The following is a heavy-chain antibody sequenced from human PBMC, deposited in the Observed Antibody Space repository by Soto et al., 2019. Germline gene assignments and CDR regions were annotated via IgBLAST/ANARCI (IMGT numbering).Heavy chain of an antibody. J-gene: IGHJ4*02. V-gene: IGHV3-74*01. Sequence: GGSLRLSCAASGFTFSSYWMHWVRQAPGKGLVWVSRINSDGSSTSYADSVKGRFTISRDNSENTMYLQMHSLRVEDTAVYYCVKASDGPWPYYFHSWGQGTLVSVSS. CDR1: GFTFSSYW. CDR2: INSDGSST. D-gene: IGHD5-12*01. CDR3: VKASDGPWPYYFHS.